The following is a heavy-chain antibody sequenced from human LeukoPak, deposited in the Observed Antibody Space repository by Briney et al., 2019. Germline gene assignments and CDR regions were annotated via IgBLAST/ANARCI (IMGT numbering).Heavy chain of an antibody. CDR2: ISWNSGSI. CDR1: GFTFDDYA. D-gene: IGHD3-10*01. Sequence: GRSLRLSCAASGFTFDDYAMHWVRQAPGKGLEWVSGISWNSGSIGYADSVKGRFTISRDNAKNSLYLQMNSLRAEDTAVYYCAKEPPERRVRGAILRYFDYWGQGTLVTVSS. J-gene: IGHJ4*02. V-gene: IGHV3-9*01. CDR3: AKEPPERRVRGAILRYFDY.